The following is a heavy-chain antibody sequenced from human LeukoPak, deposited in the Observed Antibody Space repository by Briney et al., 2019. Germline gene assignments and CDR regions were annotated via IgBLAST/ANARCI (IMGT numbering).Heavy chain of an antibody. Sequence: SQTLSLICTVSGGSISSGDYYWSWIRQPPGKGLEWIGYIYYSGNTYYNPSLKSRVTISVDTSKNQFSLKLSSVTAADTAVYYCAGKVVPSTFDYWGQGTLVTVSS. D-gene: IGHD2-15*01. J-gene: IGHJ4*02. V-gene: IGHV4-30-4*01. CDR1: GGSISSGDYY. CDR2: IYYSGNT. CDR3: AGKVVPSTFDY.